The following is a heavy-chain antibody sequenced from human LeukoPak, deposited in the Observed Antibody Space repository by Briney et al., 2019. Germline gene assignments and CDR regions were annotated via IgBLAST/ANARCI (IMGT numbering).Heavy chain of an antibody. CDR1: GYTFTSYG. V-gene: IGHV1-18*01. J-gene: IGHJ4*02. CDR3: ARELYGRFDY. D-gene: IGHD3-3*01. CDR2: INPYNGNT. Sequence: GASVKVSCKASGYTFTSYGFSWVRQAPGQGLEWMGWINPYNGNTKYAQKFQGRVTLTTDTSTSTAYMELRSLRFGDAAVYYCARELYGRFDYWGQGTLVTVSS.